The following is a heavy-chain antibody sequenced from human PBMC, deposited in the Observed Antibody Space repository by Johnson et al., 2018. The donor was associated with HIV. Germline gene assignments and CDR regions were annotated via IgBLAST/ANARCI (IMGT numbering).Heavy chain of an antibody. CDR1: GFTVSRNY. V-gene: IGHV3-66*01. CDR2: IYSGGST. CDR3: ARARAGDAFDI. J-gene: IGHJ3*02. D-gene: IGHD6-13*01. Sequence: VQLVESGGGLVKPGGSLRLSCAASGFTVSRNYMSWVRQAPGKGLECVSVIYSGGSTYHADSVKGRFTISRDNAKNSLYLQMNRLRAEDTAVYYCARARAGDAFDIWGQGTMVTVSS.